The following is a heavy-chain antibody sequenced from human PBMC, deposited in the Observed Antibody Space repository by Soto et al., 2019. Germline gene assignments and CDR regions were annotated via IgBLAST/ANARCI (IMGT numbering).Heavy chain of an antibody. CDR2: INPSGGST. CDR1: GYTFTSYY. D-gene: IGHD3-22*01. J-gene: IGHJ6*02. CDR3: ARDVYMTVVVITGGMDV. Sequence: ASVKVSCKASGYTFTSYYMHWVRQAPGQGLEWMGIINPSGGSTSYAQKFQGRVTMTRDTSTSTVYMELSSLRSEDTAVYYCARDVYMTVVVITGGMDVWGQGTTVTVSS. V-gene: IGHV1-46*01.